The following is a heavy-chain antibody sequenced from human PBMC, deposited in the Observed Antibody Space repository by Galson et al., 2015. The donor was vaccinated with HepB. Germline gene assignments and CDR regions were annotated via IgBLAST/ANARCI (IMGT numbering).Heavy chain of an antibody. CDR1: GYTFSSYS. V-gene: IGHV1-18*01. D-gene: IGHD2-15*01. CDR2: ISPHNRYT. Sequence: SVKVSCKASGYTFSSYSITWVRQALGQGLEWMGRISPHNRYTNYAQKFQGRVTMTTDTTTSTAYMEVRSLRSDNTAVYYCARGGYVVVVGANENNWFDPWGQGTLVIVSS. CDR3: ARGGYVVVVGANENNWFDP. J-gene: IGHJ5*02.